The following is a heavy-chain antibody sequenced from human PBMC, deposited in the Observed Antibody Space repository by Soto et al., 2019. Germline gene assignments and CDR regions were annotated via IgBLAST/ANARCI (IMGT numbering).Heavy chain of an antibody. Sequence: EVPLLESGGGLVQPGGSLRLSCAASGFTFSSYAMRWVRQAPGMGLEWVSAISGSGDSTYYADSVKGRFTISRDNSKNTLYLQMNRLKSEDTAVYYCARRGSGSYYDYWGQGTLVTVSS. CDR2: ISGSGDST. J-gene: IGHJ4*02. CDR1: GFTFSSYA. CDR3: ARRGSGSYYDY. V-gene: IGHV3-23*01. D-gene: IGHD1-26*01.